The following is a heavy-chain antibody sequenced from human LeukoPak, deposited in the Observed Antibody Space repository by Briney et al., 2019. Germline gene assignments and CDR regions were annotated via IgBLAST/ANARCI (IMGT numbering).Heavy chain of an antibody. J-gene: IGHJ4*02. V-gene: IGHV4-59*08. Sequence: PSETLSLTCTVSGGSISSYYWSWIRQPPGKGLEWIGYIYYSGSTNSNPSLKSRVTVSVDTSKNKFSLRLSSVTAADTAVYYCARHEPYYCDSSDYWGYYFDYWGQGTLVTVSS. D-gene: IGHD3-22*01. CDR1: GGSISSYY. CDR3: ARHEPYYCDSSDYWGYYFDY. CDR2: IYYSGST.